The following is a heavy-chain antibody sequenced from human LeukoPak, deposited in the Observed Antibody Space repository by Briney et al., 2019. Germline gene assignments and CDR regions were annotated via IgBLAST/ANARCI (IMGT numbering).Heavy chain of an antibody. CDR1: GFTFSSYA. CDR3: AKASLYGSGAYYYYGMDV. CDR2: ISGSGGST. Sequence: GGSLRLSCAASGFTFSSYAMSWVRQAPGKGLEWVSAISGSGGSTYYADSVKGRITISRDNSKNTLYLQMNSLRAEDTAVYYCAKASLYGSGAYYYYGMDVWGQGTTVTVSS. V-gene: IGHV3-23*01. D-gene: IGHD3-10*01. J-gene: IGHJ6*02.